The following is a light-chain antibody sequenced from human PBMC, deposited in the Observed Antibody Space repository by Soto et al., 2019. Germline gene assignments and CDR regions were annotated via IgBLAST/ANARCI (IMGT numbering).Light chain of an antibody. J-gene: IGKJ2*01. Sequence: DVGLTQSPSFLSASIGDRVTITCRASQGISTYLAWYQQKPGKAPKLLIYAASTLQSGTPTRFSGSGSATELALTITSLKPEDFAISYCQQFNSYPPDTFGQGTKVDIK. CDR2: AAS. CDR3: QQFNSYPPDT. V-gene: IGKV1-9*01. CDR1: QGISTY.